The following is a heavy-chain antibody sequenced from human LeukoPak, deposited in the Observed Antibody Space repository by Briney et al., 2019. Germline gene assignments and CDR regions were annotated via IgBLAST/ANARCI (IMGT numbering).Heavy chain of an antibody. CDR2: ISSSSGYI. V-gene: IGHV3-21*01. D-gene: IGHD2-2*01. Sequence: GGSLRLSCAASGFTFSSYTMNWVRQAPGKGLEWVSSISSSSGYIYYADSVKDRFTISRDNAKNSLYLQLNSLRAEDTAVYYCVNDCSSSSCYDYWGQGTLVTVSS. CDR3: VNDCSSSSCYDY. J-gene: IGHJ4*02. CDR1: GFTFSSYT.